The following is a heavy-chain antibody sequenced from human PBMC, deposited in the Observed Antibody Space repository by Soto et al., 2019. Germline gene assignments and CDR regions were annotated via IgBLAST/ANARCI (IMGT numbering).Heavy chain of an antibody. J-gene: IGHJ5*02. V-gene: IGHV4-30-4*01. Sequence: SETLSLTCTVSGGSISSGDYYWSWIRQPPGKGLEWIGYIYYSGSTYYNPSLKSRVTISVDTSKNQFSLKLSSVTAADTAVYYCAKDLPGELLPTCFDAWGQGTLVTVSS. CDR1: GGSISSGDYY. CDR3: AKDLPGELLPTCFDA. D-gene: IGHD1-26*01. CDR2: IYYSGST.